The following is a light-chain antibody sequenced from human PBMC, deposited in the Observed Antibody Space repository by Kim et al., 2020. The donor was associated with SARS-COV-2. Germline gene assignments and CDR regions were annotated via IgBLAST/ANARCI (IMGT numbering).Light chain of an antibody. CDR1: RGDIGGYKY. Sequence: QSALTQPASVSGSLGQSITISCTGTRGDIGGYKYVSWYQQHPGKASKLLIYDVSNRPSGVSNRFSGSKSGNTASLTISGLQAEDEADYYCTSYSSSTTLYVFGLGTKVTVL. CDR3: TSYSSSTTLYV. J-gene: IGLJ1*01. V-gene: IGLV2-14*03. CDR2: DVS.